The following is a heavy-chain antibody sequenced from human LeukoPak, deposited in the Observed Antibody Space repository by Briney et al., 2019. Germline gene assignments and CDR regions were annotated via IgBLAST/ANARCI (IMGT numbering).Heavy chain of an antibody. CDR2: IYYSGST. J-gene: IGHJ4*02. V-gene: IGHV4-59*12. CDR1: GGSISSYY. Sequence: PSETLSLTCTVSGGSISSYYWSWIRQPPGKGLEWIGYIYYSGSTNYNPSLKSRVTISVDTSKNQFSLKLRSVTAADTALYYCARGTRWLLWGFFDSWGQGTLVTVSS. D-gene: IGHD2-15*01. CDR3: ARGTRWLLWGFFDS.